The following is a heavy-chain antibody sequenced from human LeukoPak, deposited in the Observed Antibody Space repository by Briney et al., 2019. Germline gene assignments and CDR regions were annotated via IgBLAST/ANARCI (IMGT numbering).Heavy chain of an antibody. D-gene: IGHD3-16*01. Sequence: QTGGSLRLSCAVSGFTFRTYWMHWVRQVPGEGLVRVSRINEDGSITSYADSVTGRFTISRDNAQNTLYLQMNSLSAEDTAVYYCGRDLGGRWSYWGQGAPVTVSS. CDR1: GFTFRTYW. CDR3: GRDLGGRWSY. J-gene: IGHJ4*02. V-gene: IGHV3-74*01. CDR2: INEDGSIT.